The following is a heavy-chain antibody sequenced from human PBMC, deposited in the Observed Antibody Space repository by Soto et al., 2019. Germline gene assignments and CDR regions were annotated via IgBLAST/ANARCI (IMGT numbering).Heavy chain of an antibody. J-gene: IGHJ3*02. V-gene: IGHV4-59*01. Sequence: QVQLQESGPGLVKPSETLSLTCTVSGGSISSYYWSWIRQPPGKGLEWIGYIYYSGSTNYNPSLQSPVTISVDTSKNQFSLKLSSVTAADTAVYYCARGGGYCSGGSCRDAFDIWGQGTMVTVSS. CDR2: IYYSGST. CDR1: GGSISSYY. D-gene: IGHD2-15*01. CDR3: ARGGGYCSGGSCRDAFDI.